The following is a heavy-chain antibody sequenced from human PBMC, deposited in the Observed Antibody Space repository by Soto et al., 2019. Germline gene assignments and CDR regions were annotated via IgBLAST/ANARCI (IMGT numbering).Heavy chain of an antibody. Sequence: SETLSLTCTVSGGSISSSSYYWGWIRQPPGKGLEWIGSIYYSGSTYYSPSLKSRVTISVDTSKNQSSLKLSSVTAADTAVYYCARPLLIAAAGTYYYYGMDVWAKGPRSPFP. CDR2: IYYSGST. V-gene: IGHV4-39*01. J-gene: IGHJ6*02. CDR1: GGSISSSSYY. CDR3: ARPLLIAAAGTYYYYGMDV. D-gene: IGHD6-13*01.